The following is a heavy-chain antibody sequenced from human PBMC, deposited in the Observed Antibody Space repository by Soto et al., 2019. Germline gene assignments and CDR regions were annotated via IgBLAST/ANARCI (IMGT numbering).Heavy chain of an antibody. J-gene: IGHJ6*02. CDR1: GFTFGDYA. V-gene: IGHV3-23*01. CDR3: VKDGSSGWPYYYGMDV. CDR2: ISATTCSR. Sequence: PGGSLRLSCAASGFTFGDYAMSWVRQAPGKGLEWVSAISATTCSRYYADAVKGRFTISRDNSKNTLYLQMSSLRPEDTAVYYCVKDGSSGWPYYYGMDVWGQGTTVTVSS. D-gene: IGHD6-19*01.